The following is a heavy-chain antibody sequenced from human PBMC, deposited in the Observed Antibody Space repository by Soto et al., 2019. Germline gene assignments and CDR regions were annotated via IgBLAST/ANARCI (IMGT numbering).Heavy chain of an antibody. Sequence: PSETLSLTCAVSGYSIGSGYYWGWMRQPPGKGLEWIGSIYHSGSTYYNPSLKSRVTISVDTSKNQFSLKLSSVTAADTAVYYCARVADYVWGSYGPFFDYWGQGTLVTVSS. CDR2: IYHSGST. J-gene: IGHJ4*02. V-gene: IGHV4-38-2*01. CDR3: ARVADYVWGSYGPFFDY. CDR1: GYSIGSGYY. D-gene: IGHD3-16*01.